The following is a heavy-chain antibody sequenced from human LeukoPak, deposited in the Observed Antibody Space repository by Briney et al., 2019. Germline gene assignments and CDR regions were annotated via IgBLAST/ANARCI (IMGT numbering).Heavy chain of an antibody. J-gene: IGHJ4*02. CDR1: GFNFSNYA. CDR3: ARESITNGREYFDS. V-gene: IGHV3-30*04. CDR2: LSSDGSNK. Sequence: GGSLRLSCVASGFNFSNYAMDWVCQAPGKGLEWVAVLSSDGSNKYSGDSVRGRFTISRDNFHNTLYLKMNSLSPEDTAVYYCARESITNGREYFDSWGQGTLVTVSS. D-gene: IGHD2/OR15-2a*01.